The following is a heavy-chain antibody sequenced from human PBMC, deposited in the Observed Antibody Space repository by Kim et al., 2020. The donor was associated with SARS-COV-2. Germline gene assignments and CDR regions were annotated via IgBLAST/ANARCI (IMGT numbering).Heavy chain of an antibody. CDR2: IYHSGST. CDR3: ARDREGDGEWLLYHKPIDAFDI. Sequence: SETLSLTCAVSGGSISSSNWWSWVRQPPGKGLEWIGEIYHSGSTNYNPSLKSRVTISVDKSKNQFSLKLSSVTAADTAVYYCARDREGDGEWLLYHKPIDAFDIWGQGTMVTVSS. J-gene: IGHJ3*02. CDR1: GGSISSSNW. D-gene: IGHD3-3*01. V-gene: IGHV4-4*02.